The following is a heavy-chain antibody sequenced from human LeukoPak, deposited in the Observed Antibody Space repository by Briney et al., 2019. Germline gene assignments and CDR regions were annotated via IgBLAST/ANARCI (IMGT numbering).Heavy chain of an antibody. V-gene: IGHV3-23*01. Sequence: GGSLRLSCAASGFTFSSYAMSWVRQAPGTGLEWVSAISGSGGSTYYADSVKGRFTISRDNSKNTLYLQMNSLRAEDTAVYYCAKSSGSYYYYYYGMDVWGQGTTVTVSS. D-gene: IGHD6-19*01. CDR2: ISGSGGST. CDR1: GFTFSSYA. CDR3: AKSSGSYYYYYYGMDV. J-gene: IGHJ6*02.